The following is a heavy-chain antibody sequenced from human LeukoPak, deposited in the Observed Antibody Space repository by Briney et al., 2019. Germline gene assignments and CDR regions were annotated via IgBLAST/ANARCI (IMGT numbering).Heavy chain of an antibody. D-gene: IGHD2-15*01. V-gene: IGHV3-33*01. CDR1: GFTFSSYG. J-gene: IGHJ6*02. CDR3: ARDRSYCSGGSCYYYGMDV. CDR2: IWYDGSNK. Sequence: PGGSLRLSCAASGFTFSSYGMHWVRQAPGKGLEWVAVIWYDGSNKYYADSVKGRFTISRDNSKKTLYLQMNSLRAEDTAVYYCARDRSYCSGGSCYYYGMDVWGQGTTVTVSS.